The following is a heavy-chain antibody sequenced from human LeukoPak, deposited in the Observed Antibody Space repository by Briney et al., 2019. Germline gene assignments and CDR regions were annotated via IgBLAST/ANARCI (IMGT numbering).Heavy chain of an antibody. CDR1: GGSISSSSYY. CDR3: ARNRVSFDY. Sequence: KPSETLSLTCTVSGGSISSSSYYWSWIRQPPGKGLEWIGYIYYSGSTNYNPSLKSRVTISVDTSKNQFSLKLSSVTAADTAVYYCARNRVSFDYWGQGTLVTVSS. D-gene: IGHD1-14*01. J-gene: IGHJ4*02. CDR2: IYYSGST. V-gene: IGHV4-61*05.